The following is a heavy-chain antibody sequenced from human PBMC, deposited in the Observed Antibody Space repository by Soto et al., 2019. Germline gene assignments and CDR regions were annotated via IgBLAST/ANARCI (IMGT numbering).Heavy chain of an antibody. D-gene: IGHD2-15*01. V-gene: IGHV2-5*02. CDR2: IYWDEDI. J-gene: IGHJ6*02. CDR3: AHKGGRGAGMDV. Sequence: QITLKESGPTLVKPTQTLTLTCTFSGFSLSTSGVGVAWIRQPPGMALEGLALIYWDEDIRYSPFLKSRLTITKDTSKNQVVLRMTNMDPADTATYHCAHKGGRGAGMDVWGPGTTVTVSS. CDR1: GFSLSTSGVG.